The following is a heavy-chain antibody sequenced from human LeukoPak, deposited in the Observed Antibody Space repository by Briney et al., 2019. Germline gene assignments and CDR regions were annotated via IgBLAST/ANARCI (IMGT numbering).Heavy chain of an antibody. CDR2: FHYSGST. CDR3: ARHHDGGPKLRLDF. V-gene: IGHV4-59*08. CDR1: GGSISSYY. Sequence: PSETLSLTCTVSGGSISSYYWSWIRQSPGKGLEWIGFFHYSGSTNYNPSLNSRVTTSIDTSMNQLSLTLVSVTAADMAVYFCARHHDGGPKLRLDFWGLGVLVTVSS. J-gene: IGHJ4*02. D-gene: IGHD2-15*01.